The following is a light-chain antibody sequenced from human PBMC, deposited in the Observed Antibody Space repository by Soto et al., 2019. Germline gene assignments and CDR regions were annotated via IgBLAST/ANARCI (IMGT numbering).Light chain of an antibody. CDR3: QQRSNSLT. Sequence: EIVMTQSPATLSVSPGERATLSCRASQSVSNYLAWYQQKHGQAPSLLIYDASNRASGIPARFSGSGSGTDFTLTISSLEPEDCAVYYCQQRSNSLTFGGRTKVDI. CDR2: DAS. V-gene: IGKV3-11*01. CDR1: QSVSNY. J-gene: IGKJ4*01.